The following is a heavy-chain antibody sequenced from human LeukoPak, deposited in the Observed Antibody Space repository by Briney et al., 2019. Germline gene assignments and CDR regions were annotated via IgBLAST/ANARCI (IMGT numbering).Heavy chain of an antibody. CDR2: IIPIFGTA. D-gene: IGHD2-15*01. V-gene: IGHV1-69*13. CDR1: GYTFTSYY. Sequence: ASEKVSCKASGYTFTSYYMHWVRQAPGQGLEWMGGIIPIFGTANYAQKFQGRVTITADESTSTAYMGLSSLRSEDTAVYYCARDQGEDHYWGQGTLVTVSS. J-gene: IGHJ4*02. CDR3: ARDQGEDHY.